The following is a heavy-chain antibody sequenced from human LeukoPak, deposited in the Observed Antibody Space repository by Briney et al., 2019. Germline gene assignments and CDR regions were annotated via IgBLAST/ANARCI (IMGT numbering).Heavy chain of an antibody. V-gene: IGHV3-11*01. CDR1: GFTFSDYY. CDR2: TSSSGSTI. CDR3: ARDVVDFWSGYSHYFDY. J-gene: IGHJ4*02. D-gene: IGHD3-3*01. Sequence: GGSLRLSCAASGFTFSDYYMSWIRQAPGKGLEWVSYTSSSGSTIYYADSVKGRFTISRDNAKNSLYLQMNSLRAEDTAVYYCARDVVDFWSGYSHYFDYWGQGTLVTVSS.